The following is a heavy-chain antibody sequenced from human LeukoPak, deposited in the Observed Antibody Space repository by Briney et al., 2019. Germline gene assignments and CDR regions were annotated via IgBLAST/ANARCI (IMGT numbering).Heavy chain of an antibody. V-gene: IGHV4-39*01. CDR2: IYYSGST. Sequence: SETLSLTCTVSGGSISSSSYYWGWIRQPPGKGLEWIGSIYYSGSTYYNPSPKSRVTISVDTSKNQFSLKLSSVTTADTAVYYCARHNNDFWSGYSSLFDYWGQGTLVTVSS. CDR3: ARHNNDFWSGYSSLFDY. D-gene: IGHD3-3*01. CDR1: GGSISSSSYY. J-gene: IGHJ4*02.